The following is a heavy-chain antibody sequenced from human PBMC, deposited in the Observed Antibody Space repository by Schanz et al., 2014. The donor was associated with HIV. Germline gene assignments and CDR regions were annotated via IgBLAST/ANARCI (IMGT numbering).Heavy chain of an antibody. CDR3: AREVVEYYYDSSGYFDY. D-gene: IGHD3-22*01. CDR1: GFTFNSYA. Sequence: EVQLLESGGGLLHPGGSLRLSCAASGFTFNSYAMNALSWVRQAPGRGLEWVSDIRGGAGGTYYADSVKGRFTISRDNSKNTLYLQMNSLRAEDTAVYYCAREVVEYYYDSSGYFDYWGQGTLVTVSS. J-gene: IGHJ4*02. V-gene: IGHV3-23*01. CDR2: IRGGAGGT.